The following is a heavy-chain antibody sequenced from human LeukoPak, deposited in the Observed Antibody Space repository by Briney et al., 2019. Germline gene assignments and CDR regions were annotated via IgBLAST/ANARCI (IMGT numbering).Heavy chain of an antibody. CDR2: IYYSGTT. V-gene: IGHV4-39*01. CDR1: GGSLSSSSYD. Sequence: SETLSLTRALSGGSLSSSSYDWGWVRQHPGKGRGWVGSIYYSGTTYNNPSRKGRATISVDTSKNHFSLKLSSLTAADTAVYYCARHGIAVVTRPLPIDYWGQGTLVTVSS. D-gene: IGHD4-23*01. CDR3: ARHGIAVVTRPLPIDY. J-gene: IGHJ4*02.